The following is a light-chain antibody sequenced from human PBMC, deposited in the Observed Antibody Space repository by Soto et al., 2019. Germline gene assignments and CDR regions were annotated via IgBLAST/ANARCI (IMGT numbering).Light chain of an antibody. CDR1: QTISSW. Sequence: DIQMTQSPSTLSGSVGDRVTITCRASQTISSWLAWYQQKPGKAPKLLIYKPSTLKSRVPSRFSGSGSGTEFTLTIRSLQPDDFATYYCQHYNSYSEAFGQGNKVELK. J-gene: IGKJ1*01. V-gene: IGKV1-5*03. CDR2: KPS. CDR3: QHYNSYSEA.